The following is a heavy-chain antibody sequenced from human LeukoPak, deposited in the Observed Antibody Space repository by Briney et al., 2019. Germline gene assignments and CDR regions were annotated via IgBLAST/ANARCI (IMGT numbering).Heavy chain of an antibody. CDR1: GASISGGTYY. V-gene: IGHV4-39*01. J-gene: IGHJ4*02. CDR2: IYYTGST. Sequence: SETLSLTCSVSGASISGGTYYWGWIRQPPGKGLEWIGSIYYTGSTYDNPSLKSRVTISVDTSKNQFSLKLSSVTAADTAVYYCARRGGSGRAFDYWGQGTLVTASS. CDR3: ARRGGSGRAFDY. D-gene: IGHD1-26*01.